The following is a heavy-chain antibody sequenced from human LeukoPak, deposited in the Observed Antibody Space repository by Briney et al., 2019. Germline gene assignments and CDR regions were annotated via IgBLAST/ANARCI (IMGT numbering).Heavy chain of an antibody. Sequence: NSSETLSLTCTVSGGSISSYYWSWIRQPAGKGLEWIGRIYMSGSTNYNSSLKSRVNMSVDTSKNQFSLNLSSVTAADTAVYYCARAVPAIRFAFDIWGQGTMVTVSS. J-gene: IGHJ3*02. D-gene: IGHD2-2*02. CDR3: ARAVPAIRFAFDI. V-gene: IGHV4-4*07. CDR1: GGSISSYY. CDR2: IYMSGST.